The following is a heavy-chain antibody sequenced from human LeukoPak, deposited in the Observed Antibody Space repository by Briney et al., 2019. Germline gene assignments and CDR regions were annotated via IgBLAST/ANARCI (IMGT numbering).Heavy chain of an antibody. CDR2: ISWNSGSI. CDR3: AKLAPLEYCGGDCYSHPSTMDV. D-gene: IGHD2-21*02. J-gene: IGHJ6*02. CDR1: GFTFDDYA. Sequence: PGGSLRLSCAASGFTFDDYAMHWVRQAPGKGLEWVSGISWNSGSIGYADSVKGRFTISRDNAKNSLYLQMNRLRAEDTALYYCAKLAPLEYCGGDCYSHPSTMDVWGQGTTVTVSS. V-gene: IGHV3-9*01.